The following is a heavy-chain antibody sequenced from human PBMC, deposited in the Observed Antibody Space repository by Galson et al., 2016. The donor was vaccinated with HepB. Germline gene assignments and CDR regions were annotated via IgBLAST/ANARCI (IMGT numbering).Heavy chain of an antibody. D-gene: IGHD5-24*01. V-gene: IGHV1-3*04. Sequence: SVKVSCKASGYTFTSYSVHWVRQAPGQSLEWMGWINTDNGNTKYSQKFQGRVTITRDTSANIAYMELSNLISEDTAAYYCTRNAGGYNFGDWGQGTLVTVSS. CDR2: INTDNGNT. CDR1: GYTFTSYS. J-gene: IGHJ4*02. CDR3: TRNAGGYNFGD.